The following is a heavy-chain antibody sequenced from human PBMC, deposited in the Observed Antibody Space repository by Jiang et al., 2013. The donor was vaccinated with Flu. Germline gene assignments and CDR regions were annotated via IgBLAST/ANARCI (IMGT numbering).Heavy chain of an antibody. D-gene: IGHD5-18*01. CDR1: GGSISSYY. Sequence: LLKPSETLSLTCTVSGGSISSYYWSWIRQPPGKGLEWIGYIYYSGSTNYNPSLKSRVTISVDTSKNQFSLKLSSVTAADTAVYYCAREAVDTAMVEGGITYYYYGMDVWGQGTTVTVSS. CDR3: AREAVDTAMVEGGITYYYYGMDV. CDR2: IYYSGST. V-gene: IGHV4-59*12. J-gene: IGHJ6*02.